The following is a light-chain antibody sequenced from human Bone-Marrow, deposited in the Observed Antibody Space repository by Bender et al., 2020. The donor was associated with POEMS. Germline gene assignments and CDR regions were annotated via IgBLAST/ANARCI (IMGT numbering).Light chain of an antibody. CDR1: SSNMGAGYG. V-gene: IGLV1-40*01. J-gene: IGLJ3*02. CDR2: NNE. Sequence: QPVLTQPPSVSGAPGQTVTISCTGTSSNMGAGYGVNWYQQLPGTAPKHLIYNNENRPSGVPDRISGSKSGTSASLAITGLQAEDEADYYCQSYDISLSGWVFGGGTKLTAL. CDR3: QSYDISLSGWV.